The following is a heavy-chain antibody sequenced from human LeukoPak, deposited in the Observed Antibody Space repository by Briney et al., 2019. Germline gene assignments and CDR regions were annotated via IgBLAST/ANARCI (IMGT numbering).Heavy chain of an antibody. CDR1: GFPFSNYA. Sequence: QRGGSLRLSCAACGFPFSNYAMSWVRQAAGKGLEWVSAISASDGSTYYAASVKGRFTISRDNSKNTLYLQMNSMRAEDTAVYYCAKPAASGRYQDLHYWAQGTLVTVSS. V-gene: IGHV3-23*01. CDR2: ISASDGST. J-gene: IGHJ4*02. D-gene: IGHD1-26*01. CDR3: AKPAASGRYQDLHY.